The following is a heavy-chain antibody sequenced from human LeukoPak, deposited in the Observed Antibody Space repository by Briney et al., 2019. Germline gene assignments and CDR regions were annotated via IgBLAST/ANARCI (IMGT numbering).Heavy chain of an antibody. D-gene: IGHD3-16*01. CDR3: ARDKSCAS. CDR2: ISGSGGSP. CDR1: GFTFSSYA. V-gene: IGHV3-23*01. Sequence: GGSLRLSCAASGFTFSSYAMSWVRQAPGKGLEWVSAISGSGGSPYYADSVKGRFTISRDNSKNTLCLQMNSLRAEDTAVYFCARDKSCASWGQGTLVTVSS. J-gene: IGHJ4*02.